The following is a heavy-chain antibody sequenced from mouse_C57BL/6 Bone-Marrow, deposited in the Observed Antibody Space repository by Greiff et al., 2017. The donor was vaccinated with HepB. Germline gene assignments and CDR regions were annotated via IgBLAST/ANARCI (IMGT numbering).Heavy chain of an antibody. D-gene: IGHD1-1*01. V-gene: IGHV5-4*01. CDR1: GFTFSSYA. CDR2: ISDGGSYT. Sequence: EVNVVESGGGLVKPGGSLKLSCAASGFTFSSYAMSWVRQTPEKRLEWVATISDGGSYTYYPDNVKGRFTISRDNAKNNLYLQMSHLKSEDTAMYYCARETVEASYWGQGTSVTVSS. CDR3: ARETVEASY. J-gene: IGHJ4*01.